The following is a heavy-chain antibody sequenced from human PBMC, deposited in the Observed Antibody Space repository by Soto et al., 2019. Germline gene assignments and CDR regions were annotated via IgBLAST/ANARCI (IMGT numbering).Heavy chain of an antibody. Sequence: PSETLYLTCTVSGGSISSSSYYWGWIRQPPGKGLEWIGEMSHSGGTHFNPSLKSRVTISVDTSKNQFSLKMSSVTAADTALYYCARVERGTATTVVDAFDIWGPGTMVTVSS. V-gene: IGHV4-39*01. CDR2: MSHSGGT. J-gene: IGHJ3*02. D-gene: IGHD1-1*01. CDR3: ARVERGTATTVVDAFDI. CDR1: GGSISSSSYY.